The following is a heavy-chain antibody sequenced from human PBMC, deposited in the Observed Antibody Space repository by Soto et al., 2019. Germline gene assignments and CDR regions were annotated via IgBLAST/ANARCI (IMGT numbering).Heavy chain of an antibody. Sequence: PGGSLRLSCAASGFTFNSYAMTWVRQAPGKGLEWVSTINAPGTTTWYADSVKGRFTISRDNSRTTVYLQMNSLRAEDTALYYCSKVLSRHYSNDYWAPGTLVTGSS. CDR2: INAPGTTT. CDR1: GFTFNSYA. CDR3: SKVLSRHYSNDY. J-gene: IGHJ4*02. V-gene: IGHV3-23*01. D-gene: IGHD4-4*01.